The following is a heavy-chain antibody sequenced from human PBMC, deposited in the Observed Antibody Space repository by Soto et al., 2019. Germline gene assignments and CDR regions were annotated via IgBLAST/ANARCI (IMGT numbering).Heavy chain of an antibody. Sequence: SETLSLTCAVYGGSFSGYYWSWIRQPPGKGLEWIGDVNHSGSTKYNPSLKSRVTISVDTSKNQFSLELSSVTAADTAVYYCTRGWSATVTYYWGQGTLVTVSS. D-gene: IGHD4-4*01. CDR2: VNHSGST. CDR3: TRGWSATVTYY. J-gene: IGHJ4*02. CDR1: GGSFSGYY. V-gene: IGHV4-34*01.